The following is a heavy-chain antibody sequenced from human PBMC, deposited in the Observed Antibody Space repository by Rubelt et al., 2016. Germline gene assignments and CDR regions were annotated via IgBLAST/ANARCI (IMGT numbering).Heavy chain of an antibody. CDR1: GFTVNTNY. Sequence: ELQLVESGGGLVQPGGSLRLSCAASGFTVNTNYLTWVRQAPGKGLEWVSIIYSGGSTDYADSVKGRFPLPRDNSKNTVELQKNSLRVEDTAVYYCARAGSSWYAFDIWGQGTLVTVSS. CDR3: ARAGSSWYAFDI. CDR2: IYSGGST. J-gene: IGHJ4*02. D-gene: IGHD6-13*01. V-gene: IGHV3-66*01.